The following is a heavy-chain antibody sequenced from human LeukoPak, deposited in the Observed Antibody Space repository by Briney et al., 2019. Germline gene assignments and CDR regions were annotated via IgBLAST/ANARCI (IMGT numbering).Heavy chain of an antibody. CDR1: GGSISSSNSY. CDR2: MSNSGST. V-gene: IGHV4-39*07. Sequence: SETLSLTCTVSGGSISSSNSYWGWMRQPPGMGLEWIGSMSNSGSTFLNPSLKSRLTTSVDTSKNQFSLKLSSVTAADTAVYYCARDFPNSGWYYDSWGQGTLVIVSS. D-gene: IGHD6-19*01. CDR3: ARDFPNSGWYYDS. J-gene: IGHJ4*02.